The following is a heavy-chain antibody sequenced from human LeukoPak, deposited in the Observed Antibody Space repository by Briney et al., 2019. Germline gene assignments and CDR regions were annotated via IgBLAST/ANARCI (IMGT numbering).Heavy chain of an antibody. Sequence: GGSLRLSCAASGFTFSNYAMSWVRQAPGRGLEWVSGLTSSGGTTYYADSVKGRFTISRDNSRSTLYLQTNSLRVEDTAVYYCARVRQSGSPLDYWGQGTLVTVSS. CDR1: GFTFSNYA. CDR2: LTSSGGTT. V-gene: IGHV3-23*01. CDR3: ARVRQSGSPLDY. J-gene: IGHJ4*02. D-gene: IGHD1-26*01.